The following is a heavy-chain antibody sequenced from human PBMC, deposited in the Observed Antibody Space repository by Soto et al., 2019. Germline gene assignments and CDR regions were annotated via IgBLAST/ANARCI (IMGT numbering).Heavy chain of an antibody. CDR3: ARSGSGSGWL. CDR1: GGSVSSGRFY. J-gene: IGHJ4*02. D-gene: IGHD6-19*01. CDR2: IYYSGST. V-gene: IGHV4-61*01. Sequence: SETLSLTCTVSGGSVSSGRFYWSWIRQPPGKGLEWIGYIYYSGSTKYNPSLRSRVTISVDTSKNQFSLKLTSVTAADTAVYYCARSGSGSGWLGGQGTLVTV.